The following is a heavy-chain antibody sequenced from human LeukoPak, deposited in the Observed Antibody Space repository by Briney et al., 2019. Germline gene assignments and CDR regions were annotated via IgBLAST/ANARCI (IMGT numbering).Heavy chain of an antibody. CDR1: GGSVSRNY. J-gene: IGHJ4*02. CDR3: ARGMSPLPSLYDSSGYAPDS. Sequence: SETLSLTCTVSGGSVSRNYWTWIRQAPGKGLEWIGYILYSGSTNYNPSLKSRVTISVDTSNNHVSLKLDSVTAADTAMYYCARGMSPLPSLYDSSGYAPDSWGQGTLVTVSS. V-gene: IGHV4-59*02. CDR2: ILYSGST. D-gene: IGHD3-22*01.